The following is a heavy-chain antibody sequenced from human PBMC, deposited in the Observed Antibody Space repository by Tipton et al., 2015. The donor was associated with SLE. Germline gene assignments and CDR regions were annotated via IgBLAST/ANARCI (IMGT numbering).Heavy chain of an antibody. D-gene: IGHD6-13*01. J-gene: IGHJ1*01. V-gene: IGHV3-7*03. CDR2: IKQDGSEK. CDR1: GFTFSSYW. Sequence: SLRLSCAASGFTFSSYWMSWVRQAPGKGLEWVANIKQDGSEKYYVDSVKGRFTISRDNAKNSLYLQMNSLRAEDTAVYYCAKDLVAAALDFQHWGQGTLVTVSS. CDR3: AKDLVAAALDFQH.